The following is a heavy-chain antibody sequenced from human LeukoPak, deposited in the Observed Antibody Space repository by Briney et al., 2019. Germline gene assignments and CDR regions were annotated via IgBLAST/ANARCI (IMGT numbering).Heavy chain of an antibody. CDR2: IYTSGST. CDR1: GGSISSCY. J-gene: IGHJ6*03. CDR3: ARESSGSYTPYYYYYMDV. V-gene: IGHV4-4*07. Sequence: SETLSLTCTVSGGSISSCYWSWIRQPAGKGLEWIGRIYTSGSTNYNPSLKSRVTMSVDTSKNQFSLKLSSVTAADTAVYYCARESSGSYTPYYYYYMDVWGKGTTVTVSS. D-gene: IGHD1-26*01.